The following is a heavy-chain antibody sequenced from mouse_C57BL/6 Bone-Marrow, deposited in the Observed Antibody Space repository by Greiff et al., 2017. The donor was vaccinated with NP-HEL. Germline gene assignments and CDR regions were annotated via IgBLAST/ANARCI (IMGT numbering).Heavy chain of an antibody. D-gene: IGHD1-1*01. CDR1: GFTFSDYG. CDR3: ARLYYGSSYEAMDY. CDR2: ISNLAYSI. Sequence: EVKLVESGGGLVQPGGSLKLSCAASGFTFSDYGMAWVRQAPRKGPEWVAFISNLAYSIYYADTVTGRFTISRENAKNTLYLEMSSLRSEDTAMYYCARLYYGSSYEAMDYWGQGTSVTVSS. J-gene: IGHJ4*01. V-gene: IGHV5-15*04.